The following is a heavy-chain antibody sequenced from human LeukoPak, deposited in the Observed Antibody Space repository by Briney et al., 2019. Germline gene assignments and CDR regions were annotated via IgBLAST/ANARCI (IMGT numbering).Heavy chain of an antibody. D-gene: IGHD4-23*01. CDR1: GGSISSYY. Sequence: SETLSLTCTVSGGSISSYYWSWIRQPPGKGLEWIGYIYYSGSTNYNPSLKSRVTISVDTSKNQFSLKLSSVTAADTAVYYCARGHYGGNSVGYFDYWGQEPWSPSPQ. J-gene: IGHJ4*01. V-gene: IGHV4-59*01. CDR3: ARGHYGGNSVGYFDY. CDR2: IYYSGST.